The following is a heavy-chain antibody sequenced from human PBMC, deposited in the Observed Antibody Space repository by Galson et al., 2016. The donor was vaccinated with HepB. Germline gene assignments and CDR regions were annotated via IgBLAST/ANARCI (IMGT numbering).Heavy chain of an antibody. CDR3: SRDRGYSYGRSWFDT. J-gene: IGHJ5*01. CDR1: GGIFRNYP. Sequence: SVKVSCKAYGGIFRNYPISWVRQAPGQGLEWMGGFIPILGTANYAQKFQGRVTITADESTTTAYMDLSSLRSEDTAIYYCSRDRGYSYGRSWFDTWGHGTLVTASS. V-gene: IGHV1-69*13. CDR2: FIPILGTA. D-gene: IGHD5-18*01.